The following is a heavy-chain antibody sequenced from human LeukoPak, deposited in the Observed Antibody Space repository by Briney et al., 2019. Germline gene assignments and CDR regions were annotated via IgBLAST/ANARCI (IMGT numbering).Heavy chain of an antibody. CDR1: GGSFSGYY. CDR3: ARGLYYYDSSGYYCDAFDI. Sequence: PSETLSLTCAVYGGSFSGYYWSWIRQPPGKGLEWIGEINHSGSTNYNPSLKSRATISVDTSKNQFSLKLSSVTAADTAVYYCARGLYYYDSSGYYCDAFDIWGQGTMVTVSS. V-gene: IGHV4-34*01. J-gene: IGHJ3*02. D-gene: IGHD3-22*01. CDR2: INHSGST.